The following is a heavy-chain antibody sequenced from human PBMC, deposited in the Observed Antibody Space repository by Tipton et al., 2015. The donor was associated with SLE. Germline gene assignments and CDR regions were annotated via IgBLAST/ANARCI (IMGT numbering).Heavy chain of an antibody. CDR1: GGSISSYY. J-gene: IGHJ6*02. V-gene: IGHV4-4*07. Sequence: TLSLTCTVSGGSISSYYWSWIRQPAGKGLEWIGHIYTSGSTNYNPSLKSRVTISVDTSKNQFSLKLSSVTAADTAVYYCAGTTPQGYYGMDVWGQGTTVTVPS. CDR2: IYTSGST. CDR3: AGTTPQGYYGMDV. D-gene: IGHD2-15*01.